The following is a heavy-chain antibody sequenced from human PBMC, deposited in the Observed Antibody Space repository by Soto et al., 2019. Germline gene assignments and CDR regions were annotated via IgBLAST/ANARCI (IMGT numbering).Heavy chain of an antibody. D-gene: IGHD3-10*01. J-gene: IGHJ4*02. CDR2: INPNSGGT. CDR1: GYTFTGYY. V-gene: IGHV1-2*04. CDR3: ARGLTQIGTYGSGSYYNTVEYYFEY. Sequence: ASVKVSCKASGYTFTGYYMHWVRQAPGQGLEWMGWINPNSGGTNYAQKFQGWVTMTRDTSISTAYMELSRLRSDDTAVYYCARGLTQIGTYGSGSYYNTVEYYFEYWGQGTLVTVAS.